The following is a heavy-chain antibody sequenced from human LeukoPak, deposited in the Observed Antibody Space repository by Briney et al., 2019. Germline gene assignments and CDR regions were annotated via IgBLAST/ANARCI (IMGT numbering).Heavy chain of an antibody. D-gene: IGHD2-2*02. J-gene: IGHJ5*02. CDR2: ISSSSSYI. Sequence: GGTLRLSCAASGFTFSSYSMNWVRQAPGKGLEWVSSISSSSSYIYYADSVKGRFTISRDNAKNSLYLQMNSLRAEDTAVYYCAREEEGICSSTSRYTNWFDPWGQGTLVTVPS. CDR3: AREEEGICSSTSRYTNWFDP. V-gene: IGHV3-21*01. CDR1: GFTFSSYS.